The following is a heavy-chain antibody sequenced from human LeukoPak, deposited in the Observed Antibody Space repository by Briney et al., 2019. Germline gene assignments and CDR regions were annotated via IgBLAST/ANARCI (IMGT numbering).Heavy chain of an antibody. J-gene: IGHJ4*02. D-gene: IGHD3-3*01. CDR2: ISYDGSNK. V-gene: IGHV3-30-3*01. CDR1: GFTFSSYA. Sequence: GGSLRLSCAASGFTFSSYAMHWVRQAPGKGLEWVAVISYDGSNKYYADSVKGRFTISRDNSKNTLYLQMNSLRAEDTAVYYCARWRGGMGLVNPPYFDYWGQGTLVTVSS. CDR3: ARWRGGMGLVNPPYFDY.